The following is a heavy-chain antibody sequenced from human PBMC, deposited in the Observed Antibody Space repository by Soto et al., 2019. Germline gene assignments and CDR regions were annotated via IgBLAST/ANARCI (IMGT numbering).Heavy chain of an antibody. J-gene: IGHJ4*02. CDR1: GYTITGYY. V-gene: IGHV1-2*02. Sequence: QVQLVQSGAEVKKPGASVKVSCKASGYTITGYYMHWVRQAPGQGLEWMGWINPNSGGTNYAQKFQGRVTMTRDTSISTAYMELSRLRSDDTAVYYCARRRYCSSTSSYTGRGDLDYWGQGTLVTVSS. D-gene: IGHD2-2*02. CDR2: INPNSGGT. CDR3: ARRRYCSSTSSYTGRGDLDY.